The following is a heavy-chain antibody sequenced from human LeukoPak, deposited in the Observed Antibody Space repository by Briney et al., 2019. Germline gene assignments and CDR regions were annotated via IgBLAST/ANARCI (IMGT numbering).Heavy chain of an antibody. CDR1: GFTFSDYY. J-gene: IGHJ2*01. CDR3: ARDLGGYSSGWFPYWYFDL. CDR2: ISSSGSTI. Sequence: GGSLRLSCAASGFTFSDYYMSWIRQAPGKGLEWVSYISSSGSTIYYADSVKGRFTIPRDNAKNSLYLQMNSLRAEDTAVYYCARDLGGYSSGWFPYWYFDLWGRGTLVTVSS. V-gene: IGHV3-11*01. D-gene: IGHD6-19*01.